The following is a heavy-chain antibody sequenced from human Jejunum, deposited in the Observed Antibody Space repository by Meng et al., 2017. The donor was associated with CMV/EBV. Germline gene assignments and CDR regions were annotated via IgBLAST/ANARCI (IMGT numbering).Heavy chain of an antibody. Sequence: SGYTFPNYDFVWVRQADGQGLDWMAHMTPMFGTTKYAKKFQGRVIVTRDTSIDTAYMELSSLTSEDTAVYYCAGKSLVPGGVLFDPWGQGTLVTVSS. CDR3: AGKSLVPGGVLFDP. CDR2: MTPMFGTT. D-gene: IGHD1-26*01. J-gene: IGHJ5*02. CDR1: GYTFPNYD. V-gene: IGHV1-8*03.